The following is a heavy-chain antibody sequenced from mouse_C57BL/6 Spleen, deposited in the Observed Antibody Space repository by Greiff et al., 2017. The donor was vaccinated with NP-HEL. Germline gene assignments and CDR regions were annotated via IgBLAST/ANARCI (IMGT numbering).Heavy chain of an antibody. D-gene: IGHD2-4*01. J-gene: IGHJ3*01. CDR1: GYTFTSYW. V-gene: IGHV1-69*01. CDR3: ARREGDYPWFAY. CDR2: IDPSDSYT. Sequence: VQLQQPGAELVMPGASVKLSCKASGYTFTSYWMHWVKQRPGQGLEWIGEIDPSDSYTNYNQKFKGKSTLTVDKSSSTAYMQLSSLTSEDSAVYYCARREGDYPWFAYWGQGTLVTVSA.